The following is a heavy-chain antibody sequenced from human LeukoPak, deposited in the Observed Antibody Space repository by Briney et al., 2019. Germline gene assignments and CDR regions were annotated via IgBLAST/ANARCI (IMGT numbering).Heavy chain of an antibody. V-gene: IGHV3-23*01. CDR2: ISGSGGST. J-gene: IGHJ4*02. CDR1: GFTFSSYA. CDR3: AKMSGVSGRDSPTFDY. Sequence: PGGSLRLSCAASGFTFSSYAMSWVRQAPGKGLEWVSAISGSGGSTYYADSVKGRFTISRDNSKNTLYLQMNSLRAEDTAVYYCAKMSGVSGRDSPTFDYWGQGTLVTVSS. D-gene: IGHD3-10*01.